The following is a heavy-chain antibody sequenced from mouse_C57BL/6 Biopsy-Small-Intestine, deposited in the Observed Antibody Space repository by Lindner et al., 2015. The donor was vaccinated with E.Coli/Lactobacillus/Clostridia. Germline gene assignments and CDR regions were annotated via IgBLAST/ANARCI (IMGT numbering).Heavy chain of an antibody. V-gene: IGHV1-80*01. CDR1: GYAFSRYW. J-gene: IGHJ1*03. D-gene: IGHD1-1*01. Sequence: VQLQESGAELVRPGASVKISCKISGYAFSRYWMNWVKQRPGKGLEWVRQIYPGDGDTNYNGKFKGKASLTADKSSSTAYMQLSSLTSEDSTVYFCARSAYGSSHWYFDVWGTGTTVTVSS. CDR3: ARSAYGSSHWYFDV. CDR2: IYPGDGDT.